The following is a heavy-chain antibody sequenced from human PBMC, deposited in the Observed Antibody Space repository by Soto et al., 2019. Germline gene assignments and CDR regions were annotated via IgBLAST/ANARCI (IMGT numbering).Heavy chain of an antibody. CDR2: IIPIFGTA. CDR1: GGTFSSYA. V-gene: IGHV1-69*05. D-gene: IGHD6-19*01. J-gene: IGHJ4*02. Sequence: SVKVSCKASGGTFSSYAISWVRQAPGQGLEWMGGIIPIFGTANYAQKFQGRVTITRDTSASAAYMELSSLSSEDTAVYYCARAVAVPADFDYWGQGTLVTVSS. CDR3: ARAVAVPADFDY.